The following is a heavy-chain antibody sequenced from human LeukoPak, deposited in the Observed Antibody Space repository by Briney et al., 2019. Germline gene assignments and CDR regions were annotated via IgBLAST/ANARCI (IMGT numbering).Heavy chain of an antibody. Sequence: SETLSLTCGVYGGSFSSYYWGWIRQPPGKGLEWIGSIYYSGSTYYNPSLKSRVTISVDTSKNQFSLKLSSVAAADTAVYYCATTYYYDSSGYYTSNFDYWGQGTLATVSS. CDR3: ATTYYYDSSGYYTSNFDY. J-gene: IGHJ4*02. V-gene: IGHV4-39*01. D-gene: IGHD3-22*01. CDR1: GGSFSSYY. CDR2: IYYSGST.